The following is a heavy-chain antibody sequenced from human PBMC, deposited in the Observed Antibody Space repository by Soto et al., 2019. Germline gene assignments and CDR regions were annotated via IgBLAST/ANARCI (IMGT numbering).Heavy chain of an antibody. J-gene: IGHJ4*02. CDR2: ISSDVVNY. Sequence: QVQLVESGGGVVQPGRSLRLSCAASGFTFSSFAMHWVRQAPGKGLEWLAVISSDVVNYYYAESVKGRFTISRDNSKNTLYRQMNSLRKEETAVYYCARGGAWTPEGLGYWGQGTLSPSPQ. CDR1: GFTFSSFA. V-gene: IGHV3-30-3*01. D-gene: IGHD2-15*01. CDR3: ARGGAWTPEGLGY.